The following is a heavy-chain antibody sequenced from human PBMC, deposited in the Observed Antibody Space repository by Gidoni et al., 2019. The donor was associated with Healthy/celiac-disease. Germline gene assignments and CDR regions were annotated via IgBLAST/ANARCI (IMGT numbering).Heavy chain of an antibody. V-gene: IGHV4-39*01. D-gene: IGHD6-13*01. J-gene: IGHJ4*02. CDR1: GGSISSSSYY. Sequence: QLQLQESGPGLVKPSEPLSLTCTVPGGSISSSSYYWGWIRQPPGKGLEWIGSIYYSGSTYYNPSLKSRVTISVDTSKNQFSLKLSSVTAADTAVYYCARRPQKLESSSWYLWGQGTLVTVSS. CDR2: IYYSGST. CDR3: ARRPQKLESSSWYL.